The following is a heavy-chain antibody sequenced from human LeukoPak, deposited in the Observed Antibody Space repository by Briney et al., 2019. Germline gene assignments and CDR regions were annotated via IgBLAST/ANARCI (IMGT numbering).Heavy chain of an antibody. CDR3: ASTGSPPPHWFDP. CDR2: IIPIFGTA. D-gene: IGHD4-17*01. Sequence: EASVTVSCTASGGTFSIYAISWVRQAPEQGLEWMGGIIPIFGTANYAQKFQGRVTITADESTSTAYMELSSLRSEDTAVYYCASTGSPPPHWFDPWGQGTLVTVSS. J-gene: IGHJ5*02. CDR1: GGTFSIYA. V-gene: IGHV1-69*13.